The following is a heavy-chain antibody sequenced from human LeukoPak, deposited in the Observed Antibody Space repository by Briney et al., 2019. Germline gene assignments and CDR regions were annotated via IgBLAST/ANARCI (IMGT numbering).Heavy chain of an antibody. V-gene: IGHV3-20*04. J-gene: IGHJ4*02. CDR3: VKDSPPRYSGSPPAY. Sequence: GGSLRLSCAASGFTFDDYGMSWVRQAPGKGLEWVSGINWNGGSTGYADSVKGRFTISRDNAKNSLYLRMNSLRADDTAVYYCVKDSPPRYSGSPPAYWGQGTLVTVSS. CDR2: INWNGGST. CDR1: GFTFDDYG. D-gene: IGHD1-26*01.